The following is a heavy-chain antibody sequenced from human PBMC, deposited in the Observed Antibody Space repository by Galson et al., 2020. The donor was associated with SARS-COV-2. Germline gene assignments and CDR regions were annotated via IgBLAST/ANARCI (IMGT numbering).Heavy chain of an antibody. D-gene: IGHD1-26*01. Sequence: GGSLRLSCAASGFTFSSYAMHWVRQAPGKGLEWVAVISYDGSNKYYADSVKGRFTISRDNSKNTLYLQMNSLRAEDTAVYYCARDVGGYFDLWGRGTLVTVSS. CDR1: GFTFSSYA. V-gene: IGHV3-30*04. CDR2: ISYDGSNK. CDR3: ARDVGGYFDL. J-gene: IGHJ2*01.